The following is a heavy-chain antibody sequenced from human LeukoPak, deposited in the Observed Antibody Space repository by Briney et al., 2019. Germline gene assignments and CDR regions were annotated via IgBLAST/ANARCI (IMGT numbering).Heavy chain of an antibody. V-gene: IGHV4-39*01. CDR1: GGSISSSSYY. CDR2: IYYSGST. Sequence: PSQTLSLTCTVSGGSISSSSYYWGWIRQPPGKGLEWIGSIYYSGSTYYNPSLKSRVTISVDTSKNQFSLKLSSVTAADTAVYYCAGSHSSWYFYLDYWGQGTLVTVSS. J-gene: IGHJ4*02. D-gene: IGHD6-13*01. CDR3: AGSHSSWYFYLDY.